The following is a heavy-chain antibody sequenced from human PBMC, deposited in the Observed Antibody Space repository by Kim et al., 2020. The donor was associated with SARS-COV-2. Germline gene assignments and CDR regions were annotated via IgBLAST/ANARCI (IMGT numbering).Heavy chain of an antibody. Sequence: GESLKISCKGSGYSFTSYWISWVRQMPGKGLEWMGRIDPSDSYTNYSPSFQGHVTISADKSISTAYLQWSSLKASDTAMYYCASSTVTTDGLDYWGQGTLVTVSS. CDR3: ASSTVTTDGLDY. CDR2: IDPSDSYT. CDR1: GYSFTSYW. D-gene: IGHD4-17*01. J-gene: IGHJ4*02. V-gene: IGHV5-10-1*01.